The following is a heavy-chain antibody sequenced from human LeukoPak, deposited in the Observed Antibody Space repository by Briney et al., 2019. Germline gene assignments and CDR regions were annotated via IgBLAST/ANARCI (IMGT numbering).Heavy chain of an antibody. D-gene: IGHD3-3*01. J-gene: IGHJ4*02. CDR1: GGSISSGGYY. V-gene: IGHV3-23*01. CDR2: ISGSGGST. CDR3: AKAHLEWLLGIGY. Sequence: ETLSLTCTVSGGSISSGGYYWSWIRQHPGKGLEWVSAISGSGGSTYYADSVKGRFTISRDNSKNTLYLQMNSLRAEDTAVYYCAKAHLEWLLGIGYWGQGTLVTVSS.